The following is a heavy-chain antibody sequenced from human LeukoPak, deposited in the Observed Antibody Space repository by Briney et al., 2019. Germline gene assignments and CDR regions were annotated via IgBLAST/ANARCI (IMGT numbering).Heavy chain of an antibody. Sequence: PGGSLRLSCAASGFTFSSYAMSWVGQAPGKGLEWVSAISGSGGSTYYADSVKGRFTISRDNAKNSLYLQMNSLRAEDTAVYYCARSRRGPPDDAFDIWGQGTMVTVSS. V-gene: IGHV3-23*01. CDR1: GFTFSSYA. D-gene: IGHD1-14*01. CDR3: ARSRRGPPDDAFDI. J-gene: IGHJ3*02. CDR2: ISGSGGST.